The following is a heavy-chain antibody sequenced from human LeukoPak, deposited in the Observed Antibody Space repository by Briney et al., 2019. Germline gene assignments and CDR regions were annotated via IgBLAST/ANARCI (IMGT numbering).Heavy chain of an antibody. CDR2: INHSGST. CDR3: ARGGGGWLPFDY. V-gene: IGHV4-34*01. J-gene: IGHJ4*02. Sequence: SETLSLTCSVYGGSFSGYYWSWIRQPPGKGLEWIGEINHSGSTNYNPSLKSRVTISVDTSKNQFSLKLSSVTAADTAVYYCARGGGGWLPFDYWGQGTLVTVSS. D-gene: IGHD5-24*01. CDR1: GGSFSGYY.